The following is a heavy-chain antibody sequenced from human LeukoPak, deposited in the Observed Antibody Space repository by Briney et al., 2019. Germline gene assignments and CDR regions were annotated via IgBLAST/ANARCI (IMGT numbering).Heavy chain of an antibody. V-gene: IGHV3-30*02. CDR1: GFTFSNSG. CDR2: IRYDGSNK. D-gene: IGHD2-2*01. Sequence: GGSLRLSCAASGFTFSNSGMHWVRQAPGKGLEWVTFIRYDGSNKYYADSVKGRFTISRDNSKNTLYLQMNSLRAEDTAVYYCAKTARPAAMPSFDYWGQGTLVTVSS. J-gene: IGHJ4*02. CDR3: AKTARPAAMPSFDY.